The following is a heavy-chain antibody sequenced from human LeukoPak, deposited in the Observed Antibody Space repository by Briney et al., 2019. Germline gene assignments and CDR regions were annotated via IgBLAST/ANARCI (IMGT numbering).Heavy chain of an antibody. Sequence: GGTLRLSCAASGFTFSNFAMSWVRQAPGKGLEGVSAISGSGGSTYYADSVKRRFTISRDNPKNTLYLQMNSLRAEDTAVYYCAKGAWGFGYYGMDVWGKGTTVTVSS. V-gene: IGHV3-23*01. D-gene: IGHD3-10*01. CDR2: ISGSGGST. CDR1: GFTFSNFA. CDR3: AKGAWGFGYYGMDV. J-gene: IGHJ6*04.